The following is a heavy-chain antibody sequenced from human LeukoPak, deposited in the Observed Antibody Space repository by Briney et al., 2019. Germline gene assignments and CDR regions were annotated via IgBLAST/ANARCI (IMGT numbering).Heavy chain of an antibody. CDR1: GDSVSRSDSY. CDR3: ARRRYYDGSGYLE. J-gene: IGHJ1*01. D-gene: IGHD3-22*01. Sequence: SETLSLTCSVSGDSVSRSDSYWDWIRQPPGKGLEWIGTIYYSGRTYYSPSLKSRVTMSVDPSNNQFSLNLRSVTAADTALYFCARRRYYDGSGYLEWGQGTLLSVSS. V-gene: IGHV4-39*01. CDR2: IYYSGRT.